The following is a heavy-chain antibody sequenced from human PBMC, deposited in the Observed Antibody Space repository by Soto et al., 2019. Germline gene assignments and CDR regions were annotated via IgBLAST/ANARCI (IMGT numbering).Heavy chain of an antibody. CDR3: SRHCGRLTTFSHRAWFDP. Sequence: QLQLQESGPGVVKPAETLSLTCTVSGDPMSSSTYYWDWIRQPPGKGLEWIGSVSYNGKTRYNPSLTSRVTFFVDTSKKHFSLNLTSVTAADTAVYFCSRHCGRLTTFSHRAWFDPWWPGTLVIVSS. D-gene: IGHD3-9*01. V-gene: IGHV4-39*01. CDR1: GDPMSSSTYY. J-gene: IGHJ5*02. CDR2: VSYNGKT.